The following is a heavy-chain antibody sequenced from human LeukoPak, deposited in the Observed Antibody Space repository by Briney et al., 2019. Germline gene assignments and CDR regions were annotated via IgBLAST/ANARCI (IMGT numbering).Heavy chain of an antibody. D-gene: IGHD6-6*01. V-gene: IGHV3-23*01. CDR2: ISGSGGST. Sequence: PGGSLRLSCAVSGFTFSSYAVSWVRHAPGKGLEWVSAISGSGGSTYYADSVKGRFTISRDNSKNTLYLQMNSLRAEDTAVYYCARAPFIAAAPGYMDVWGKGTTVTVSS. CDR1: GFTFSSYA. CDR3: ARAPFIAAAPGYMDV. J-gene: IGHJ6*03.